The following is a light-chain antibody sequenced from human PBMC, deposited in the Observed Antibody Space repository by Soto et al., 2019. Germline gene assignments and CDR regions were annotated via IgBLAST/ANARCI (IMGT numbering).Light chain of an antibody. Sequence: EIVSTQSPATLSSSPGETAILSCRASQYVGSRLAWYQHKPGQAPRLLIYYMSKRATGIPARFSGSGSGTDFTLTISSLAPDDFAIYYCHQRQSWPRTFGQGTKVDIK. CDR3: HQRQSWPRT. J-gene: IGKJ1*01. CDR2: YMS. V-gene: IGKV3-11*01. CDR1: QYVGSR.